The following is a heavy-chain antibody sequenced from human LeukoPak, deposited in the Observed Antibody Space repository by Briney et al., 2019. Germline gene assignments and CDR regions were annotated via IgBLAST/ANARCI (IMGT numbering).Heavy chain of an antibody. CDR2: ISSSSSYI. J-gene: IGHJ6*02. D-gene: IGHD6-13*01. V-gene: IGHV3-21*01. CDR3: ARDPVHSSSWGLYYYYGMDV. CDR1: GFTFSSYS. Sequence: PGGSLRLSCAASGFTFSSYSMNWVRQAPGKGLEWVSSISSSSSYIYYADSVKGRFTISRDNAKNTLYLQMNSLRAEDTAVYYCARDPVHSSSWGLYYYYGMDVWGQGTTVTVSS.